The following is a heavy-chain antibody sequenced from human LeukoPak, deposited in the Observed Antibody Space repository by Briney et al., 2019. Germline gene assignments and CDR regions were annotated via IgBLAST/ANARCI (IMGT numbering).Heavy chain of an antibody. CDR2: ISGSGGST. Sequence: GGSLRLSCAASGFIFSDYAMSWVRQAPGKGLEWVSAISGSGGSTYYADSVKGRFTISRDNSKNTLCLQMNSLRAEDTAVYYCAEDRYSSSWDYIDYWGQGTLVTVSS. J-gene: IGHJ4*02. D-gene: IGHD6-13*01. CDR1: GFIFSDYA. V-gene: IGHV3-23*01. CDR3: AEDRYSSSWDYIDY.